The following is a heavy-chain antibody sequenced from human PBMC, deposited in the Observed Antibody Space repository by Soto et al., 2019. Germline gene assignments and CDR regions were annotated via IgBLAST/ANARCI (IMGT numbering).Heavy chain of an antibody. D-gene: IGHD1-20*01. CDR3: ARSITLAGDY. J-gene: IGHJ4*02. CDR2: INAGNGNT. V-gene: IGHV1-3*01. Sequence: QVQLVQSGAEVKKPGASVKVSCKASGYTFTSYAMHWVRQAPGQRLEWMGWINAGNGNTKYSQKFRGXGXIXXDTSASTAYMELSSLRSEDTAVYYCARSITLAGDYWGQGTLVTVSS. CDR1: GYTFTSYA.